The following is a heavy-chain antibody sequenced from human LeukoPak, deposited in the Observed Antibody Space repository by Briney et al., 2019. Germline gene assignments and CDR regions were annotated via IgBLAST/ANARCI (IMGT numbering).Heavy chain of an antibody. CDR3: AREGEWEHFDY. J-gene: IGHJ4*02. CDR2: INSDGSST. Sequence: PGGSLTLSCAASGFTFSRYCMQWVRRAPAKGGVGVLRINSDGSSTSYADSVKGRFTISRDNAKNTLSLQMNSLRAEDTGVYYCAREGEWEHFDYWGQGTLVTVSS. CDR1: GFTFSRYC. D-gene: IGHD1-26*01. V-gene: IGHV3-74*01.